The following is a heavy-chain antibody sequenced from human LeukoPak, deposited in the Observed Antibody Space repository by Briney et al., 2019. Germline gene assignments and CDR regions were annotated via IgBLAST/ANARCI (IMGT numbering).Heavy chain of an antibody. V-gene: IGHV3-9*01. CDR1: GFTFDDYA. CDR3: FGSYYEEGYGMDV. CDR2: ISWNSGSI. D-gene: IGHD1-26*01. J-gene: IGHJ6*02. Sequence: GRSLRLSCAASGFTFDDYAMHWVRQAPGKGLEWVSGISWNSGSIGYADSVKGRFTISRDNAKNSLYLQMNSLRAEDTALYYCFGSYYEEGYGMDVWGQGTTVTVPS.